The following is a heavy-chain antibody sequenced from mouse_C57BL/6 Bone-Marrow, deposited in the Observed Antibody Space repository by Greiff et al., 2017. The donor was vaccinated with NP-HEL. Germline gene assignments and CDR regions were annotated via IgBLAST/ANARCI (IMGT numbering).Heavy chain of an antibody. D-gene: IGHD4-1*01. J-gene: IGHJ3*01. Sequence: VQLQQPGAELVMPGASVKLSCKASGYTFTSYWMHWVKQRPGQGLEWIGEIDPSDSYTNYNQKFKGKSTLTVDKSSSTAYMQLSSLTSEDSAVYYCARSGLGRFAYWGQGTLVTVSA. CDR1: GYTFTSYW. CDR2: IDPSDSYT. CDR3: ARSGLGRFAY. V-gene: IGHV1-69*01.